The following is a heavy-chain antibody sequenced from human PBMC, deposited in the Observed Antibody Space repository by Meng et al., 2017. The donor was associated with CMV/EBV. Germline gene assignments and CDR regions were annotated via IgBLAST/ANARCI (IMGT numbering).Heavy chain of an antibody. Sequence: GESLKISCAASGFTFSSYEMNWVRQAPGKGLEWVSYISSSGSTIYYADSVKGRFTISRDNAKSSLYLQMNSLRAEDTAVYYCAREGWGWLPGSGMDVWGQGTTVTVSS. J-gene: IGHJ6*02. CDR2: ISSSGSTI. D-gene: IGHD3-16*01. V-gene: IGHV3-48*03. CDR3: AREGWGWLPGSGMDV. CDR1: GFTFSSYE.